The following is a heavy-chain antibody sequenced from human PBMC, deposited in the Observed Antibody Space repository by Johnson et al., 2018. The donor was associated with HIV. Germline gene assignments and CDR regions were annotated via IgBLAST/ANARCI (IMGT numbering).Heavy chain of an antibody. CDR3: ARDGEIPPGQYCSGSAFDI. D-gene: IGHD2-15*01. CDR1: GFTFSNYA. J-gene: IGHJ3*02. V-gene: IGHV3-21*01. CDR2: IGASGGRT. Sequence: VQLVESGGGVVQPGRSLRLSCAASGFTFSNYAMSWVRQGPGKGPEWVSAIGASGGRTFYADSVKGRFTISRDNAKKSLFLQMNSLRAEDTAVYYCARDGEIPPGQYCSGSAFDIWGQGTMVTVSS.